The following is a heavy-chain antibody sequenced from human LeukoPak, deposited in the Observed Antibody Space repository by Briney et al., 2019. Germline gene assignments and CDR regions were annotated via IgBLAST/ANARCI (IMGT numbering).Heavy chain of an antibody. V-gene: IGHV3-21*01. CDR2: ISSSSSYI. Sequence: GGSLRLSCAASGFTFSSYSRNWVRQAPGKGLEWVSSISSSSSYIYYADSVKGRFTISRDNAKNSLYLQMDSLRAEDTAVYYCARDPSSSGWTRYYYYYYMDVWGKGTTVTVSS. J-gene: IGHJ6*03. D-gene: IGHD6-19*01. CDR3: ARDPSSSGWTRYYYYYYMDV. CDR1: GFTFSSYS.